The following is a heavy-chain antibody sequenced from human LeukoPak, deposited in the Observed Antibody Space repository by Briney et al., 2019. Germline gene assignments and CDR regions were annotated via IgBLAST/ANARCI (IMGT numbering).Heavy chain of an antibody. CDR3: TRVRVSYYYYYYMDV. J-gene: IGHJ6*03. CDR2: INHSGST. V-gene: IGHV4-34*01. Sequence: PSETLSLTCAVYGGSFSGYYWSWIRQSPGKGLEWLGEINHSGSTNYNPSLKSRVTISVDTSKNQFSLKLTSVTAADTAVYYCTRVRVSYYYYYYMDVWGKGTTVTVSS. CDR1: GGSFSGYY.